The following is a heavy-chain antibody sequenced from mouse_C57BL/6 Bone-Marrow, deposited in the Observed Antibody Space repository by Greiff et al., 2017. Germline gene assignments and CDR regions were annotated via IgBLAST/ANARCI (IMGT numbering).Heavy chain of an antibody. CDR3: ARDCGSSYGYFDV. CDR2: IYPGSGNT. Sequence: QVQLQQSGAELVRPGASVKLSCKASGYTFTDYYINWVKQRPGQGLEWIARIYPGSGNTYYNEKFKGKATLTAEKSSSTAYMQLSSLTSEDSAVYFCARDCGSSYGYFDVWGTGTTVTVSS. J-gene: IGHJ1*03. CDR1: GYTFTDYY. D-gene: IGHD1-1*01. V-gene: IGHV1-76*01.